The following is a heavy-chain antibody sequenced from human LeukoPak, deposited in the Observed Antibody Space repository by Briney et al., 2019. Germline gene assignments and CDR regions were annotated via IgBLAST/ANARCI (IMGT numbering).Heavy chain of an antibody. J-gene: IGHJ4*02. Sequence: SVKVSCKAPGGTFSSYAISWVRQAPGQGLEWVGRIIPIFGTANYAQKFQGRVTITADKSTSTAYMELSSLRSEDTAVYYCARDCSSGCYPDYWGQGTLVTVSS. CDR1: GGTFSSYA. CDR2: IIPIFGTA. D-gene: IGHD6-19*01. CDR3: ARDCSSGCYPDY. V-gene: IGHV1-69*06.